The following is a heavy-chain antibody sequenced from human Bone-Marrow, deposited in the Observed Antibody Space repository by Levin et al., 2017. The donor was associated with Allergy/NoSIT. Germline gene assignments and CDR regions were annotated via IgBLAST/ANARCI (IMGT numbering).Heavy chain of an antibody. CDR2: IYYSGTT. J-gene: IGHJ6*02. D-gene: IGHD2-2*01. CDR1: GNFISSSSYY. V-gene: IGHV4-39*01. CDR3: ARHHIPGASYYGMDV. Sequence: KSSETLSLTCAVSGNFISSSSYYWAWIRRPPGKGLEWIGSIYYSGTTYYNLSLKSRFTISVDTSKKQFSLKLSSVTAADTAIYYCARHHIPGASYYGMDVWGQGTTVTVSS.